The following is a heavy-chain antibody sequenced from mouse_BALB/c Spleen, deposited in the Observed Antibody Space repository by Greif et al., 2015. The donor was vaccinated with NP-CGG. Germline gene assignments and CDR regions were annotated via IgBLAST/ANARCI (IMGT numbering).Heavy chain of an antibody. CDR1: GFTFSSFG. CDR2: ISSGSSTI. V-gene: IGHV5-17*02. D-gene: IGHD4-1*01. J-gene: IGHJ4*01. Sequence: EVKVVESGGGLVQPGGSRKLSCAASGFTFSSFGMHWVRQAPEKGLEWVAYISSGSSTIYYADTVKGRFTISRDNPKNTLFLQMTSLRSEDTAMYYCARGLGQYYAMDYWGQGTSVTVSS. CDR3: ARGLGQYYAMDY.